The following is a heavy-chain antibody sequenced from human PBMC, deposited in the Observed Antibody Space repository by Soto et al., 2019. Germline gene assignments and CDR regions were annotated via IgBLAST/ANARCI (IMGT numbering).Heavy chain of an antibody. J-gene: IGHJ3*02. V-gene: IGHV3-23*01. CDR3: ARRARTATTNWGAFDI. CDR2: ISYSADKT. D-gene: IGHD1-7*01. CDR1: GFTFSNYV. Sequence: EVQLLESGGGLVQPGGSLRLSCGASGFTFSNYVMNWVRQAPGKGLEWVSTISYSADKTFYADSVKGRFTISRDNSRDTLFLQMNSLRADDAAVYFCARRARTATTNWGAFDIWGQGTMVTVSS.